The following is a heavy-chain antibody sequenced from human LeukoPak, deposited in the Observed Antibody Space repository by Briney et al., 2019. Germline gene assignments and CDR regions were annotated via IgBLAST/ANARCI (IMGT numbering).Heavy chain of an antibody. V-gene: IGHV4-59*01. CDR2: IYYSGST. D-gene: IGHD3-3*01. J-gene: IGHJ6*02. CDR3: AREDVYYDFWSGYYHGAYGMDV. Sequence: SETLSLTCTVSGGSISSYYWSWIRQPPGKGLEWIGYIYYSGSTNYNPSLKSRVTISVDASKNQFSLKLSSVTAADTAVYYCAREDVYYDFWSGYYHGAYGMDVWGQGTTVTVSS. CDR1: GGSISSYY.